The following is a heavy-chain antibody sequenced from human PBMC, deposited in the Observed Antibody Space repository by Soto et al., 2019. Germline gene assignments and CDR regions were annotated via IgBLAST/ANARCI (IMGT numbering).Heavy chain of an antibody. D-gene: IGHD1-26*01. Sequence: NPGGSLRLSCVASGFTFKTAWMAWVRQAPGKGLEWVGHVTTGGPTHYAAPVKGKFTISRDDSKNTAYLQMNSLKAEDTAVYYCAKDLPTEGAGEFDYWGQGTPVTVSS. CDR1: GFTFKTAW. V-gene: IGHV3-15*01. J-gene: IGHJ4*02. CDR2: VTTGGPT. CDR3: AKDLPTEGAGEFDY.